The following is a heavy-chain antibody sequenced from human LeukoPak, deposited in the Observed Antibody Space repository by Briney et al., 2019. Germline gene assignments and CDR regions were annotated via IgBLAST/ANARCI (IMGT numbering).Heavy chain of an antibody. CDR2: IYHSGST. Sequence: SETLSLTCTVSGGSINSANSYWSWIRQAPGKGLEWIGYIYHSGSTYYNPSLKSRVTISVDRSKNQFSLKLSSVTAADTAVYYCAREGTDYGDYYFDYWGQGTLVTVSS. J-gene: IGHJ4*02. CDR1: GGSINSANSY. D-gene: IGHD4-17*01. CDR3: AREGTDYGDYYFDY. V-gene: IGHV4-30-2*01.